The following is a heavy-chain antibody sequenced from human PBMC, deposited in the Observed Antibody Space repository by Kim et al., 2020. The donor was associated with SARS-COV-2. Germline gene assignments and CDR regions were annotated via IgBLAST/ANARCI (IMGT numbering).Heavy chain of an antibody. V-gene: IGHV3-23*01. CDR2: ISGIGGST. CDR3: AKDRRTSFFDY. CDR1: GFTFSSYA. D-gene: IGHD3-16*01. Sequence: GGSLRLSCAASGFTFSSYAISWVPQAPGKPVKWLSSISGIGGSTYYADSVEGRVTISRDNSNNTLYLQMNSLRAEDTAVYYCAKDRRTSFFDYWGQGTLVNVSA. J-gene: IGHJ4*02.